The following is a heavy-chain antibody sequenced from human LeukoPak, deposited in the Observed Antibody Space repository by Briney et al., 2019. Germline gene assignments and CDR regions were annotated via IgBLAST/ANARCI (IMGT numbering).Heavy chain of an antibody. J-gene: IGHJ6*03. V-gene: IGHV1-69*13. CDR3: ARDRGYSYGYPGYYYYYMDV. CDR2: IIPIFGTA. CDR1: GGTFSSYA. Sequence: SVKVSCKASGGTFSSYAISWVRQAPGQGLEWMGGIIPIFGTANYAQKFQGRVTITADESTSTAYMELSSLRSEDTAVYYCARDRGYSYGYPGYYYYYMDVWGKGTTVTVSS. D-gene: IGHD5-18*01.